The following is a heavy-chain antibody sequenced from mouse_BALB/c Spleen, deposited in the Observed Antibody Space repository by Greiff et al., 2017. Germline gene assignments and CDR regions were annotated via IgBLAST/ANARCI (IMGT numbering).Heavy chain of an antibody. Sequence: DVQLQESGPDLVKPGASVKISCKASGYSFTGYYMHWVKQSHGKSLEWIGRVNPNNGGTSYNQKFKGKAILTVDKSSSTAYMELRSLTSEDSAVYYCARSTMITTSAWFAYWGQGTLVTVSA. V-gene: IGHV1-26*01. CDR2: VNPNNGGT. CDR1: GYSFTGYY. J-gene: IGHJ3*01. CDR3: ARSTMITTSAWFAY. D-gene: IGHD2-4*01.